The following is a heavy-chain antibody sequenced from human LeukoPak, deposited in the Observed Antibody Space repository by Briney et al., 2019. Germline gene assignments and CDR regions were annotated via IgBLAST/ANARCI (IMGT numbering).Heavy chain of an antibody. J-gene: IGHJ6*03. CDR2: IGSSGSAGGNI. V-gene: IGHV3-48*02. D-gene: IGHD2-21*01. CDR3: ARAPTPYFTYYMDV. Sequence: PGGSLRLSCEASGFTFSSYVMGWVRQAPGKGREWIPYIGSSGSAGGNIYYAVSVKGRFTVSRDNAKDSLFLQMNSLQDADTAVYYCARAPTPYFTYYMDVWGKGTTVTVSS. CDR1: GFTFSSYV.